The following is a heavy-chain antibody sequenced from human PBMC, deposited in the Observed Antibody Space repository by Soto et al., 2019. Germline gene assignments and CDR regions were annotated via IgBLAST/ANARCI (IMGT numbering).Heavy chain of an antibody. D-gene: IGHD2-21*02. Sequence: QVQLQESGPGLVKPSQTLSLTCTVSGGSISSGGYYWSWIRQHPGKGLEWIGYIYYSGSTYYNPSLKIRVTISVDTSKNQLSLKLSSVTAADTAVYSCARVCGGDCHHGMDVWGQGTMVTVSS. CDR3: ARVCGGDCHHGMDV. CDR2: IYYSGST. J-gene: IGHJ6*02. V-gene: IGHV4-31*03. CDR1: GGSISSGGYY.